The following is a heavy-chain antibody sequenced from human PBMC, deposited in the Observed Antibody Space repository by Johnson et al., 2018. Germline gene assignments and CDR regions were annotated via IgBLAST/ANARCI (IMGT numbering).Heavy chain of an antibody. V-gene: IGHV1-46*04. Sequence: QVQLVESGAEVKKPGASVKVSCKASGYTFTSYHVHWVRQAPGQGLEWMGIINPSGGSTTYSQKLQGRVTVTRDTSTSTVYMGVNSLRSEDTAVYSCAGASHSNTWYHYRLDVWGQGNTVTVSS. CDR1: GYTFTSYH. J-gene: IGHJ6*02. CDR2: INPSGGST. CDR3: AGASHSNTWYHYRLDV. D-gene: IGHD6-13*01.